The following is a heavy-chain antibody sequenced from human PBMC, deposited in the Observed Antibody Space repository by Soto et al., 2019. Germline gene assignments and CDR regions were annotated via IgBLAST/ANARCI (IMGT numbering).Heavy chain of an antibody. CDR2: MNPNSGNT. D-gene: IGHD6-19*01. V-gene: IGHV1-8*01. Sequence: ASVKGSCKASGYTFTSYDINWVRQATGQGLEWMGWMNPNSGNTGYAQKVQGRVTMTRNTSISTAYMELSSLRSEDTAVYYCAGPGIAVAGGAFDIWGQGTMVTVSS. CDR1: GYTFTSYD. CDR3: AGPGIAVAGGAFDI. J-gene: IGHJ3*02.